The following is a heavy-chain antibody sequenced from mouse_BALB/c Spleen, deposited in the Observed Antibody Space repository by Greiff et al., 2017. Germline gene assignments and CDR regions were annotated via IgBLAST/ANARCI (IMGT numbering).Heavy chain of an antibody. V-gene: IGHV1-55*01. CDR1: GYTFTSYW. CDR3: ARPPYYRYGFAY. D-gene: IGHD2-14*01. CDR2: IYPGSGST. Sequence: VQLQQPGAELVKPGASVKLSCKASGYTFTSYWMHWVKQRPGQGLEWIGDIYPGSGSTNYNEKFKSKATLTVDTSSSTAYMQLSSLASEDSALYYCARPPYYRYGFAYWGQGTLVTVSA. J-gene: IGHJ3*01.